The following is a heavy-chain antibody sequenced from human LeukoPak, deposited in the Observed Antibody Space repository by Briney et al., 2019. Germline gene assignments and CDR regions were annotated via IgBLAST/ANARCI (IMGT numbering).Heavy chain of an antibody. CDR1: GGSISSGSYY. J-gene: IGHJ6*03. V-gene: IGHV4-61*02. CDR3: ARAGPSVATNHYYYYYYMDV. Sequence: PSQTLSLTCTVSGGSISSGSYYWSWIRQPAGKGLEWIVRIYTSGSTNYNPSLKSRVTISVDTSKNQFSLKLSSVTAADTAVYYCARAGPSVATNHYYYYYYMDVWGKGTTVTVSS. CDR2: IYTSGST. D-gene: IGHD5-12*01.